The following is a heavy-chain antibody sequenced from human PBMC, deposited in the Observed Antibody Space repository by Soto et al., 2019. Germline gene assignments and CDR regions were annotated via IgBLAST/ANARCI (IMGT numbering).Heavy chain of an antibody. V-gene: IGHV3-74*01. CDR2: INPDESSS. D-gene: IGHD1-26*01. CDR1: GFTFSSYW. Sequence: EVQLVESGGGLVQPGGSLRLSCAASGFTFSSYWMHWVRQAPGKGLVWVSRINPDESSSTYADSVKGRFTISGDNAKNTLYLQMNSLRAEDTAVYYCARRGPVSGLAYWGQGTLVTVSS. CDR3: ARRGPVSGLAY. J-gene: IGHJ4*02.